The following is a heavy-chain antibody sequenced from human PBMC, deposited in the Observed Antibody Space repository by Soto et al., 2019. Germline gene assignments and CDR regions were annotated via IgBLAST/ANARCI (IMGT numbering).Heavy chain of an antibody. V-gene: IGHV3-23*01. CDR2: ISDSGGST. CDR1: GFTFDNYA. CDR3: EKDLRGGVGVFDI. Sequence: EVQLLQSGGGLIQPGGSLRLSCAASGFTFDNYAMNWVRQAPGKGLERVSIISDSGGSTYYTDSGKGGFTISRDNSQNTLYRQMTSPRDEDQAVYHCEKDLRGGVGVFDIWGQGTMVVVSS. D-gene: IGHD1-26*01. J-gene: IGHJ3*02.